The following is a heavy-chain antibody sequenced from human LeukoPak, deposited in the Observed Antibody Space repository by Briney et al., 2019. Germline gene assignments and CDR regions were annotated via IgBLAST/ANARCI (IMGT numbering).Heavy chain of an antibody. CDR1: GFTFSNYE. CDR2: INQDASEI. J-gene: IGHJ4*02. D-gene: IGHD2-21*02. Sequence: GGSLRLSCAPSGFTFSNYEMNWYRQAPGKGLEWVGNINQDASEINYVDSVRGRFTISRDNAKNSLHLQMNSLRAEDTAVYYCATDRDNSDWQKRFDSWGQGTLVTVSS. V-gene: IGHV3-7*01. CDR3: ATDRDNSDWQKRFDS.